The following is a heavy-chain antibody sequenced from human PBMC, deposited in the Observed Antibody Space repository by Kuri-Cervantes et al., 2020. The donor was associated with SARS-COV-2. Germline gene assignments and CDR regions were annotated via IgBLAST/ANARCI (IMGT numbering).Heavy chain of an antibody. V-gene: IGHV3-49*04. CDR1: GFTFSSYA. Sequence: GGSLRLSCGASGFTFSSYAMNWVRQAPGKGLEWVGFIRSKAYGGTTEYAASVKGRFTISRDDSKSIAYLQMNSLKTEDTAVYYCTRYDFWSGYYLDYWGQGTLVTVSS. D-gene: IGHD3-3*01. CDR3: TRYDFWSGYYLDY. J-gene: IGHJ4*02. CDR2: IRSKAYGGTT.